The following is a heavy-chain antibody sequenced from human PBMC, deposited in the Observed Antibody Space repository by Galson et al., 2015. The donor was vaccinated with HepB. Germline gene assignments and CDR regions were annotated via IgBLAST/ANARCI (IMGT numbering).Heavy chain of an antibody. Sequence: SVKVSCKASGYTFINHAISWARQAPGQGLEWMGWINTYNGNTNYAQKLQGRVTITTDTSTSTAYMELRSLRSDDTAVYYCARARDCHFRYYDFWGQGTLVTVSS. J-gene: IGHJ4*02. CDR1: GYTFINHA. CDR2: INTYNGNT. V-gene: IGHV1-18*01. CDR3: ARARDCHFRYYDF. D-gene: IGHD2-21*02.